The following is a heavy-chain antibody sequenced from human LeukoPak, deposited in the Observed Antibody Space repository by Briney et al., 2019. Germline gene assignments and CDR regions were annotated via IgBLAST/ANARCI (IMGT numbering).Heavy chain of an antibody. V-gene: IGHV3-48*03. Sequence: GGSLRLSCAASGFIFSSYEMNWVRQAPGKGLEWVSYINSGGSSIYYAVSVRGRFTISRDNAKNSLYLQMNSLRAEDTAVYYCARGQDGMDVWGTGTTVTVFS. CDR2: INSGGSSI. CDR1: GFIFSSYE. J-gene: IGHJ6*04. CDR3: ARGQDGMDV.